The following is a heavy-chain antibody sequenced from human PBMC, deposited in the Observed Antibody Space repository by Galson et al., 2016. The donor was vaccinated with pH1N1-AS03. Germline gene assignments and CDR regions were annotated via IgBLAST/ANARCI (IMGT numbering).Heavy chain of an antibody. D-gene: IGHD3-16*01. J-gene: IGHJ4*02. CDR2: IYYSGST. CDR1: SASISSYY. Sequence: ETLSLTCTFSSASISSYYLSWIRQPPGKGLEWIGYIYYSGSTNYNPSLKSRVTISIDTSKSQFSLKLSSVTAADTAVYYCAGGSPAPFDYWGQGTLFTVSS. CDR3: AGGSPAPFDY. V-gene: IGHV4-59*01.